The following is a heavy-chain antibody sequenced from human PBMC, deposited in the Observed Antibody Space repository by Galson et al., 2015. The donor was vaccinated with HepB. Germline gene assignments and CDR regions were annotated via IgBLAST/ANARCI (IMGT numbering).Heavy chain of an antibody. CDR3: ASLYCSSTSCSFDY. V-gene: IGHV1-8*01. D-gene: IGHD2-2*01. CDR2: MNPNSGNT. CDR1: GYTFTSYD. Sequence: SVKVSCKASGYTFTSYDINWVRQATGQGLEWMGWMNPNSGNTGYAQRFQGRVTMTRNTSISTAYMELSSLRSEDTAVYYCASLYCSSTSCSFDYWGQGTLVTVSS. J-gene: IGHJ4*02.